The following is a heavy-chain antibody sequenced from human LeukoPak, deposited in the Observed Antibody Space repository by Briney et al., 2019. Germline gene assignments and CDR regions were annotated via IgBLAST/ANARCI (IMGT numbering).Heavy chain of an antibody. D-gene: IGHD3-10*01. Sequence: GGSLRLSCAASGFTFSSYEMNWVRQAPGKGLEWVSYISSSGSPKYYADSVKGRFTISRDNAKNTVSLQINSLRAEDTAVYYCARDLGLSGSYFDYWGQGTLVTVSS. V-gene: IGHV3-48*03. CDR2: ISSSGSPK. CDR3: ARDLGLSGSYFDY. CDR1: GFTFSSYE. J-gene: IGHJ4*02.